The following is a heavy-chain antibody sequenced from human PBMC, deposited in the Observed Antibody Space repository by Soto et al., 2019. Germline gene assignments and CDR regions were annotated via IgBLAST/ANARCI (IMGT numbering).Heavy chain of an antibody. J-gene: IGHJ5*02. CDR1: GGSISSYY. CDR3: ARDRGSSCWYRRGGFDP. D-gene: IGHD6-19*01. Sequence: QVQLQESGPGLVKPSETLSLTCTVSGGSISSYYWSWIRQPPGKGLEWIGYIYYSGSTNYNPSLKSRVTISVDTAKNQFSLKLSSVNAADTAVYYWARDRGSSCWYRRGGFDPWGQGTLVTVSS. CDR2: IYYSGST. V-gene: IGHV4-59*01.